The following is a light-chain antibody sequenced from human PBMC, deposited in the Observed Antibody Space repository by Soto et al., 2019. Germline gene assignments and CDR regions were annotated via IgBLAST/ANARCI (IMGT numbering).Light chain of an antibody. V-gene: IGKV3-15*01. CDR3: QQYNNWPLT. CDR1: QTVNSN. CDR2: GAS. J-gene: IGKJ4*01. Sequence: IVMTQSPATLSMSPGETATLSCRASQTVNSNLAWYQQKPGQAPRLLIYGASTRATGIPARFSGSGSGTEFTVTISSLQSEDFAVYYCQQYNNWPLTFGGGTKVEIK.